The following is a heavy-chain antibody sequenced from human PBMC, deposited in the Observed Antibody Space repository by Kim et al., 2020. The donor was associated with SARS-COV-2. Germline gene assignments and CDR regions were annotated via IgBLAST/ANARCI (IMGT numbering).Heavy chain of an antibody. CDR3: AKTGQLDS. V-gene: IGHV3-23*01. Sequence: GSLRLSCAASGFTFSSYAISWVRQAPGKGLEWVSSIGATGSGSNYADSVKGRFTMSRDNSKNTLYLQMNSLRVDDTAVYYCAKTGQLDSWGQGTLVTVS. J-gene: IGHJ4*02. CDR1: GFTFSSYA. D-gene: IGHD2-2*01. CDR2: IGATGSGS.